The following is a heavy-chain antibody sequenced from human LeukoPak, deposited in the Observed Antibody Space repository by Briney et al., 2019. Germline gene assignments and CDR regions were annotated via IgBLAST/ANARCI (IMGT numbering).Heavy chain of an antibody. Sequence: VASVKVSCKASGGTFSSYAISWVRQAPGQGLEWMGGIIPIFGTANYAQKFQGRVTITADESTSTAYMGLSSLRSEDTAVYYCAREAARRISMDYWGQGTLVTVSS. D-gene: IGHD6-6*01. CDR3: AREAARRISMDY. CDR1: GGTFSSYA. V-gene: IGHV1-69*13. CDR2: IIPIFGTA. J-gene: IGHJ4*02.